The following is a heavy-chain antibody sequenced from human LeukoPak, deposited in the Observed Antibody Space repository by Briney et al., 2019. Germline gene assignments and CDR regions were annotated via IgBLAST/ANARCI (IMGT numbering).Heavy chain of an antibody. CDR3: ARDRHDDSAYGFDY. V-gene: IGHV6-1*01. CDR2: TYYGSKWYN. Sequence: SQTLSLTCAISGDSVSSNSAAWNWIRQSPLRGLEWLGRTYYGSKWYNDYAGSVKSRITINPDTSKNQLSLQLNSVTPEDTAVYYCARDRHDDSAYGFDYWGQGTLVTVSS. CDR1: GDSVSSNSAA. J-gene: IGHJ4*02. D-gene: IGHD3-22*01.